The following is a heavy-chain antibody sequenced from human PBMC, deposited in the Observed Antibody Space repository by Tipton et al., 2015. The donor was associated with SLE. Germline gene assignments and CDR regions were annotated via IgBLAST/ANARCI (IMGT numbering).Heavy chain of an antibody. D-gene: IGHD3-22*01. V-gene: IGHV4-38-2*02. CDR3: AREGYYDNSGYYPLFDS. J-gene: IGHJ4*01. Sequence: TLSLTCAVSGYSISSGYYWGWIRQPPGKGLEWIGSIHYSVGTYYNPSLKSRVTISSDTPKNQFSLKLSSVTAADTAVYYCAREGYYDNSGYYPLFDSWGQGILVTVSS. CDR2: IHYSVGT. CDR1: GYSISSGYY.